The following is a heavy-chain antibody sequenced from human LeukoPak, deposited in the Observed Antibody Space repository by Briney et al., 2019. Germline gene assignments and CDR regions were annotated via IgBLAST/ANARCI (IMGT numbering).Heavy chain of an antibody. CDR2: INPNSGGT. V-gene: IGHV1-2*02. J-gene: IGHJ4*02. CDR3: AREWYYDFWSGYYIY. Sequence: EASVKVSCKASGYTFTGYYMHWVRQAPGQGLEWMGWINPNSGGTNYAQKFQGRVTMTRDTSINTAYMELSRLRSDDTAVYYCAREWYYDFWSGYYIYWGQGTLVTVSS. CDR1: GYTFTGYY. D-gene: IGHD3-3*01.